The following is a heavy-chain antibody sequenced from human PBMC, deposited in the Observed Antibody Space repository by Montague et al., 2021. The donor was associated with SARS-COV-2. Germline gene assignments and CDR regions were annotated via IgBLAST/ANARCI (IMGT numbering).Heavy chain of an antibody. CDR1: XDNVSSNTVA. D-gene: IGHD5-12*01. J-gene: IGHJ4*02. CDR3: ARDSDYSIDY. V-gene: IGHV6-1*01. Sequence: CAISXDNVSSNTVAWNWFRQSPSRGLEWLGRTYYRSKWYNDYAVSMQSRVTINPDTSKNQFSLHVNSVTPEDTAVYYCARDSDYSIDYWGQGLLVTVSS. CDR2: TYYRSKWYN.